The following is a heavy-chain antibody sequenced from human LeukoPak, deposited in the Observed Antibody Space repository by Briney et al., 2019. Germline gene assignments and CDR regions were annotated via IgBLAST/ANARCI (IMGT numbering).Heavy chain of an antibody. V-gene: IGHV3-21*01. CDR1: GFTFSSYS. Sequence: GGSLRLSCAASGFTFSSYSMNWVRQAPGKGLEWVSSISSSSSYIYYADSVKGRFTISRDNAKNTLYLQMNSLRAEDTAVYYCAREIRNWNYVPYAFDFWGQGTMVTVSS. CDR2: ISSSSSYI. J-gene: IGHJ3*01. CDR3: AREIRNWNYVPYAFDF. D-gene: IGHD1-7*01.